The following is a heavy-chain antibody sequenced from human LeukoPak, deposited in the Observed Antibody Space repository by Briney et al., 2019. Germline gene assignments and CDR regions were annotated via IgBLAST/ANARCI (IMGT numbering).Heavy chain of an antibody. D-gene: IGHD3-3*01. Sequence: PSETLSLTCTVSGGSISSYYWSWIRQPPGKGLEWIGYIYTSGSTNYNPSLKSRVTISVETSKNQFSLKLSSVTAADTAVYYCARGNTYYDFWSGYYSPNHYYYYYYMDVWGKGTTVTVSS. V-gene: IGHV4-4*09. J-gene: IGHJ6*03. CDR3: ARGNTYYDFWSGYYSPNHYYYYYYMDV. CDR2: IYTSGST. CDR1: GGSISSYY.